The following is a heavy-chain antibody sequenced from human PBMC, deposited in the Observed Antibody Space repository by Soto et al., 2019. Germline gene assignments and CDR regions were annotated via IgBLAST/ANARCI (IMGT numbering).Heavy chain of an antibody. CDR1: GGSISSSSYY. Sequence: SETLSLTCTVSGGSISSSSYYWGWIRQPPGKGLEWIGSIYYSGSTYYNPSLKSRVTISVDTSKNQFSLKLSSVTAADTAVYYCARDYYYDSSGYSNPEDAFDIGGQGTMVTVS. J-gene: IGHJ3*02. CDR2: IYYSGST. CDR3: ARDYYYDSSGYSNPEDAFDI. D-gene: IGHD3-22*01. V-gene: IGHV4-39*07.